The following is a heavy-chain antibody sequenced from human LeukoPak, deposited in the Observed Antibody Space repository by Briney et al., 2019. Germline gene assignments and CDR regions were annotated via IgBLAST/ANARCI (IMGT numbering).Heavy chain of an antibody. V-gene: IGHV3-23*01. CDR2: ITGSGDKT. J-gene: IGHJ4*02. CDR1: GFTFSSSA. CDR3: AIRGRALDS. Sequence: GGSLRLSCAASGFTFSSSAMNWVRQAPGKGLEWVSSITGSGDKTYYPDSVKGRFTISRDNSKNTLYLQMNSLRADDTAVYYCAIRGRALDSWGQGALVTIFS.